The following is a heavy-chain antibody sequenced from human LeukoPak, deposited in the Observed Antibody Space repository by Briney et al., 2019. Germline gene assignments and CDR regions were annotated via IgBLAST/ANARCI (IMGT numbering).Heavy chain of an antibody. D-gene: IGHD3-16*01. Sequence: SETLSLTCTVSGGSIGTYYWSWIRQPPGKGLEWIGYIYYSGSTSYNPSLKSRVTISVDTSKNQFSLKLSSVTAADTAVYFCAREDPTMITPTGFDYWGRGTLVTVSS. J-gene: IGHJ4*02. V-gene: IGHV4-59*01. CDR2: IYYSGST. CDR3: AREDPTMITPTGFDY. CDR1: GGSIGTYY.